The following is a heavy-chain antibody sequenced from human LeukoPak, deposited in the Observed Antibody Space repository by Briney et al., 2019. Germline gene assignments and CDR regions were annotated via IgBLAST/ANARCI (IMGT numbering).Heavy chain of an antibody. Sequence: PSETLSLTCSVSGDSISTSSYYWGWIRQPPGKGLEWIGTIYYTGSTFYSPSLQSRVSISVDTSTNQFSLKLTSVTAADTAVYYCARQKQWQVLGPYYFDYWGQGALVTVSS. D-gene: IGHD6-19*01. V-gene: IGHV4-39*01. J-gene: IGHJ4*02. CDR2: IYYTGST. CDR1: GDSISTSSYY. CDR3: ARQKQWQVLGPYYFDY.